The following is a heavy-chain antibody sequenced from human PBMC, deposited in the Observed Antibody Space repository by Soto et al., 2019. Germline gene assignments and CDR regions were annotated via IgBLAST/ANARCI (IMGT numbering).Heavy chain of an antibody. Sequence: SETLSLTCAVYGGSFSGYYWSWIRQPPGKGLEWIGEINHSGSTNYNPSLKSRVTISVDTSKNQFSLKLSSVTAADTAVYYCARQSTAAGTTKYYYYYMDVWGKGTTVTVYS. CDR2: INHSGST. CDR1: GGSFSGYY. V-gene: IGHV4-34*01. CDR3: ARQSTAAGTTKYYYYYMDV. J-gene: IGHJ6*03. D-gene: IGHD6-13*01.